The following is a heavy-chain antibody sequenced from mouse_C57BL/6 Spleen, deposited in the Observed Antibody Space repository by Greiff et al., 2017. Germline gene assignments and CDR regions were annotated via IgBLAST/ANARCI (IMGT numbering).Heavy chain of an antibody. J-gene: IGHJ2*01. D-gene: IGHD1-1*01. CDR3: AKSGTTVVAHYFDN. V-gene: IGHV1-69*01. CDR1: GYTFTSYW. CDR2: IDPSDSYT. Sequence: VQLQPPGAELVMPGASVKLSCKASGYTFTSYWMHWVKQRPGQGLEWIGAIDPSDSYTHYNQKFQGKSTLTVAKSSSTAYMQLSSLTAEDSAVYYCAKSGTTVVAHYFDNWGQGTTLTVSS.